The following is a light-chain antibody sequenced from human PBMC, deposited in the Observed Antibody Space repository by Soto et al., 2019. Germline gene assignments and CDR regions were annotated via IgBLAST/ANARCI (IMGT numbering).Light chain of an antibody. J-gene: IGKJ3*01. Sequence: DIQMTQSPSSLSASVGDRVTITCRASQSITNSLNWYQLKPGKAPTLVVYAASSLQSGVPSRFSGSGSGTDFTLTISSLQPEDFATYFCQQGHSMPFTFGPGTKVDIK. CDR1: QSITNS. V-gene: IGKV1-39*01. CDR3: QQGHSMPFT. CDR2: AAS.